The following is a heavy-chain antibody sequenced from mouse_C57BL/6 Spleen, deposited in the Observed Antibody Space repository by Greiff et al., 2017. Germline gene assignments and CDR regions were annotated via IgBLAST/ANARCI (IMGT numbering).Heavy chain of an antibody. CDR2: IYPGDGDT. Sequence: SGPELVKPGASVKISCKASGYAFSSSWMNWVKQRPGKGLEWIGRIYPGDGDTNYNGKFKGKATLTADKSSSTAYMQLSSLTSEDSAVYFCARSDYSNYPAWFAYWGQGTLVTVSA. CDR1: GYAFSSSW. V-gene: IGHV1-82*01. CDR3: ARSDYSNYPAWFAY. D-gene: IGHD2-5*01. J-gene: IGHJ3*01.